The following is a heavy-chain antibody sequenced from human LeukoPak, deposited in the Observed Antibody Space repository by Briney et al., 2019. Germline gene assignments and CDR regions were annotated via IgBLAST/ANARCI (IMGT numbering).Heavy chain of an antibody. CDR3: AKTSLSDPSGHYYYMDV. V-gene: IGHV3-30*02. CDR2: IRFDGTSE. CDR1: GFTFSNFG. J-gene: IGHJ6*03. Sequence: GGSLRLSCAVSGFTFSNFGMHWVRQTPGKGLAWVAFIRFDGTSEFYADSVKARFTISRDNSQNTVSLQLNNLRIEDTALYYCAKTSLSDPSGHYYYMDVWGKGTTVTVSS. D-gene: IGHD3-3*01.